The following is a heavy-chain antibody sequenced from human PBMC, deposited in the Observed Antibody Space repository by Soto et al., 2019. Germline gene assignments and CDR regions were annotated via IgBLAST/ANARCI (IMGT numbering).Heavy chain of an antibody. D-gene: IGHD3-22*01. CDR3: FNLCYYETPDLLSY. V-gene: IGHV1-46*01. J-gene: IGHJ4*02. CDR2: INPSGGST. Sequence: ASVKVSRKASAYTFTSYYMHWVRQAPVQGLERIGIINPSGGSTSYAQKIQGRVTMTRDTSTSTVYMEFSSLRSVDRDVYYCFNLCYYETPDLLSYWAQGTLVIVSS. CDR1: AYTFTSYY.